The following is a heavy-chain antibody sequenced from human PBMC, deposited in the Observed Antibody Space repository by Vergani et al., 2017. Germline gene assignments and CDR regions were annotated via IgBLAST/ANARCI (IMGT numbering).Heavy chain of an antibody. D-gene: IGHD4-23*01. Sequence: QVQLVQSGAEVKKPGSSVKVSCKASGGTFSSYAISWVRQAPGQGLEWMGRIIPILGTANYAQNFQGRVTITADESTSTAYMELSSLRSEDTAVYYCARDTHPMTTVVTGDYWGQGTLVTVSS. CDR3: ARDTHPMTTVVTGDY. V-gene: IGHV1-69*11. CDR2: IIPILGTA. CDR1: GGTFSSYA. J-gene: IGHJ4*02.